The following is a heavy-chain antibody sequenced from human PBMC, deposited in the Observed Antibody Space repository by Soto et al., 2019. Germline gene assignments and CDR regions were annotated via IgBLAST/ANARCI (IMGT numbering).Heavy chain of an antibody. D-gene: IGHD5-12*01. V-gene: IGHV3-23*01. Sequence: EVQLLESGGGLVQPGGSLRVSCAASGFTFSSYAMSWVRQAPGKGLEWVAAITGSGGSTYYADSVKGRFTISRDNSKNTLYLQMISLRAEDTAIYYCSTLALDYWGQGTLVTVSS. J-gene: IGHJ4*02. CDR2: ITGSGGST. CDR3: STLALDY. CDR1: GFTFSSYA.